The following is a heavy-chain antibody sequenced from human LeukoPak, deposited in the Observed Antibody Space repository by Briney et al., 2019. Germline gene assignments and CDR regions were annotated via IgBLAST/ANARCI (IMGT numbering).Heavy chain of an antibody. CDR3: ASHNYDFIWGSYRYAPYYFDY. D-gene: IGHD3-16*02. CDR1: EFSVGSNY. J-gene: IGHJ4*02. CDR2: IYSGGST. Sequence: GGSLRLSCAASEFSVGSNYMTWVRQAPGKGLEWVSLIYSGGSTYYADSVKGRFTISRDNSKNTLYLQMNSLRAEDTAVYYCASHNYDFIWGSYRYAPYYFDYWGQGTLVTVSS. V-gene: IGHV3-66*04.